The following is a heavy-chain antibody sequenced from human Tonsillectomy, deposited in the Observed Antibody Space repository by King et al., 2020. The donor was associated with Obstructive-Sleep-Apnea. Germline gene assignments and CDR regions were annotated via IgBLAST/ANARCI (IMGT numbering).Heavy chain of an antibody. CDR3: AKVMRCSSPYCNWFDP. D-gene: IGHD2-2*01. CDR2: INTKTDGGTT. J-gene: IGHJ5*02. CDR1: GFTFSNAW. V-gene: IGHV3-15*01. Sequence: VQLVESGGGLVKPGGSLRLSCAASGFTFSNAWMSWVRQAPGKGLEWVGRINTKTDGGTTDYAAPVKGRFTISRDDSKNTLYLQMNSLKTEDTAVYYCAKVMRCSSPYCNWFDPGAREPWSPSPQ.